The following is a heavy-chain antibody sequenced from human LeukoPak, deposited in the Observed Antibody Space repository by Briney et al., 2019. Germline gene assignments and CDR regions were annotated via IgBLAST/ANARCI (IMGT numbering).Heavy chain of an antibody. CDR3: ARAPLIAAAGPYDAFDI. CDR2: MNPNSGNT. Sequence: ASVKVSCKASGYTSTSYDINWVRQATGQGLEWMGWMNPNSGNTGYAQKFQGRVTMTRNTSISTAYMELSSLRSEDTAVYYCARAPLIAAAGPYDAFDIWGQGTMVTVSS. J-gene: IGHJ3*02. CDR1: GYTSTSYD. V-gene: IGHV1-8*01. D-gene: IGHD6-13*01.